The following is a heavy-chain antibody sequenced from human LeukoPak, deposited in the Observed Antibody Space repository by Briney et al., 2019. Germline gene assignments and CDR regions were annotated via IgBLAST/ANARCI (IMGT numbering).Heavy chain of an antibody. D-gene: IGHD6-13*01. CDR1: GFTFNTYG. Sequence: PGGSLRLSCAASGFTFNTYGMHWVRQAPGKGLEWVARIWSDGTKEFYADSVKGRFTISRDNSKNTLYLQMNSLRVEDTAVYYCATEAYSSTFYFDYWGQGALVTVSS. CDR3: ATEAYSSTFYFDY. J-gene: IGHJ4*02. CDR2: IWSDGTKE. V-gene: IGHV3-33*01.